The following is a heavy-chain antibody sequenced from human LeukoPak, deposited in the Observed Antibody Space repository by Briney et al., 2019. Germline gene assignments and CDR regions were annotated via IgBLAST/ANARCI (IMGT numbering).Heavy chain of an antibody. CDR1: GFTFSTYD. D-gene: IGHD6-13*01. CDR2: ISGSGATT. V-gene: IGHV3-23*01. Sequence: GGSLRLSCAASGFTFSTYDISWVRQAPGKGLEWVSSISGSGATTYYAGSVKGRFTISRDNSKNTLYLQINSLRAEDTAVYYCAKDRLGAAAGDYFDYWGQGTLVTVSS. J-gene: IGHJ4*02. CDR3: AKDRLGAAAGDYFDY.